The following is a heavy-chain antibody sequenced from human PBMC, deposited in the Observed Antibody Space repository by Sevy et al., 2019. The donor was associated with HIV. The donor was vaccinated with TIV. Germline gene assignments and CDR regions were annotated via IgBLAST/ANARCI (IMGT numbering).Heavy chain of an antibody. D-gene: IGHD5-18*01. CDR2: ISGSGGST. CDR3: ALWSTAMANDAFDI. V-gene: IGHV3-23*01. Sequence: AGSLRLSCAASGFTFSSHAMSWVHQAPGKGLEWVSAISGSGGSTYYADSVKGRFTISRDNSKNTLYLQMNSLRAEDTAVYYCALWSTAMANDAFDIWGQGTMVTVSS. CDR1: GFTFSSHA. J-gene: IGHJ3*02.